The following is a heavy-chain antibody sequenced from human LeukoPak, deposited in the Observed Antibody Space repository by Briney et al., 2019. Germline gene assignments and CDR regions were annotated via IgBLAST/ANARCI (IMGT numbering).Heavy chain of an antibody. CDR1: GFTFSSYG. Sequence: GGSLRLSCAASGFTFSSYGMHWVRQAPGKGLEWVAFIRYDGSNKYYADSVKGRFTISRDNSKNTLYLQMNSLRAEDTAVYYCATLGIVVVPAVFDYWGQGTLVTVSS. D-gene: IGHD2-2*01. CDR2: IRYDGSNK. J-gene: IGHJ4*02. V-gene: IGHV3-30*02. CDR3: ATLGIVVVPAVFDY.